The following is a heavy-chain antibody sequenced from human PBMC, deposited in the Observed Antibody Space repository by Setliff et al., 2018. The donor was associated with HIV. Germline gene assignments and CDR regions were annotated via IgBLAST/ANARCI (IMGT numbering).Heavy chain of an antibody. Sequence: PGGSLRLSCVASGFTFINYAMHWVRQAPGKGLEWVALIWYYGSDHYYADSVKGRFSISSDKSKNTVNLQMSCLIGEDTAVYYCARPHTIAGNSRGFDYWGQGTLVTVSS. J-gene: IGHJ4*02. CDR1: GFTFINYA. D-gene: IGHD3-10*01. CDR2: IWYYGSDH. CDR3: ARPHTIAGNSRGFDY. V-gene: IGHV3-30*02.